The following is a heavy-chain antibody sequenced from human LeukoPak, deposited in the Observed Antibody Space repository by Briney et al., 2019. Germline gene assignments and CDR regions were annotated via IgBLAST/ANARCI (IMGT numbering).Heavy chain of an antibody. V-gene: IGHV3-13*01. J-gene: IGHJ2*01. CDR3: ARVQGLDFRWYFDL. CDR1: EFTFSSYD. CDR2: IGTAGDT. Sequence: PGGSLRLSCAASEFTFSSYDMHWVRQATGKGLEWFSAIGTAGDTYYPGSVKGRFTISRENAKNSLYLQMNSLRAGDTAVYYCARVQGLDFRWYFDLWGRGTLVTVSS.